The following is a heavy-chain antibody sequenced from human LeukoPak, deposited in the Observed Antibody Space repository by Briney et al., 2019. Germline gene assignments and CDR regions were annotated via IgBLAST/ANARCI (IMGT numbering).Heavy chain of an antibody. CDR1: GFTFDDYA. CDR2: ISWNSGSI. CDR3: ATGLQQLVLSTLFDY. Sequence: GGSLRLSCAASGFTFDDYAMHWVRQAPGKGLEWVSGISWNSGSIGYADSVKGRFTISRDNAKNSLYLQMNSLIAENTALYYCATGLQQLVLSTLFDYWGQGTLVTVSS. V-gene: IGHV3-9*01. J-gene: IGHJ4*02. D-gene: IGHD6-13*01.